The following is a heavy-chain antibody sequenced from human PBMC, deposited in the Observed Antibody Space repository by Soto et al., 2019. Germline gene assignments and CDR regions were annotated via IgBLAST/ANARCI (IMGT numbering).Heavy chain of an antibody. CDR3: ARARSTIAAAAIFDC. J-gene: IGHJ4*02. CDR2: VYRTGST. V-gene: IGHV4-4*02. CDR1: GGSISTSNW. Sequence: QVQLQESGPGLVKPSGTLSLTCAVSGGSISTSNWWSWVRQPPGKGLEWIGEVYRTGSTNYNPSLESRLTIPVDKSKNQFSLKLTSVTAAATAVYYCARARSTIAAAAIFDCWGQGTLVTVSS. D-gene: IGHD6-13*01.